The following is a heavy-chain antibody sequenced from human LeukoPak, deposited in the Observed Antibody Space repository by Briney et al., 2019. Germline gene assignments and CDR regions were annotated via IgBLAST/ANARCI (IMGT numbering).Heavy chain of an antibody. CDR2: ISGSGGST. D-gene: IGHD2-2*01. J-gene: IGHJ4*02. CDR3: AKGGKQLLSFDY. CDR1: GFTFSRYA. Sequence: GGSLRLSCAASGFTFSRYAMSWVRQAQGEGMEWVSAISGSGGSTYYADSVKGGFTISRNNSKNTLYLQMNSLRADYTAVYYCAKGGKQLLSFDYWGQGTLVTVSS. V-gene: IGHV3-23*01.